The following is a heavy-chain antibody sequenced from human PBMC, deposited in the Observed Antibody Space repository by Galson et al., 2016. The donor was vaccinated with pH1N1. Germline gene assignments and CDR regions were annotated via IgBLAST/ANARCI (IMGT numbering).Heavy chain of an antibody. V-gene: IGHV3-48*03. CDR2: ISRSGSTI. CDR1: GFAFSSYE. Sequence: SLRLSCAASGFAFSSYEMNWVRQAPGKGLEWVSHISRSGSTIHYADSVKGRFTVSRDNAKNSLYLQMNSRRAEDKAVYYWARPAEQQWLVILPFGYWGQGILVTVSS. D-gene: IGHD6-19*01. J-gene: IGHJ4*02. CDR3: ARPAEQQWLVILPFGY.